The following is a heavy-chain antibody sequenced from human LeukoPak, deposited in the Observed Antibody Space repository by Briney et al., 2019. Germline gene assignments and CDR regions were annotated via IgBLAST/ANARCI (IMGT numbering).Heavy chain of an antibody. J-gene: IGHJ4*02. D-gene: IGHD5-18*01. V-gene: IGHV3-23*01. CDR1: GFTFSSYA. CDR3: AKGRIGYSYGYSDY. Sequence: GGSPRHSCAASGFTFSSYAMSWVRQAPGPGLQWDSPISGSGGSTYYADSVKGRFTISRDNSKNTLYLQMNSLRAEDTAVYYCAKGRIGYSYGYSDYWGQGTLVTVSS. CDR2: ISGSGGST.